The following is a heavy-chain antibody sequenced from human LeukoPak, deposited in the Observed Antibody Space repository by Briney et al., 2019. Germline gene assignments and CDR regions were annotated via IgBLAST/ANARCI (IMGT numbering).Heavy chain of an antibody. CDR3: ERGTGDY. CDR2: MTTRRTTK. J-gene: IGHJ4*02. V-gene: IGHV3-48*01. CDR1: GFNFSGFS. Sequence: GGSLRLSCGASGFNFSGFSMNWARQAPGKGLEWVAYMTTRRTTKLYADSVKGRFTVSRDNGKNSVYLQMDSLRAEDTATYYSERGTGDYWGQGTRVTVSS.